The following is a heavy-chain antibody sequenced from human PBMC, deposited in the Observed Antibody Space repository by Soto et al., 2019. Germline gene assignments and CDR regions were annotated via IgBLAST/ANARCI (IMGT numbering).Heavy chain of an antibody. J-gene: IGHJ6*02. CDR2: ISYDGTYK. CDR3: ANEVDVAFSSLQYGMDV. Sequence: PGGSLRLSCAASGFTFNNFAMHWVRQAPGKGLEWVAFISYDGTYKYYADSVRGRFTVYRDNSKSTLFLQMNSLKFEDTAVYVCANEVDVAFSSLQYGMDVWRQGTTVTVSS. V-gene: IGHV3-30*14. CDR1: GFTFNNFA. D-gene: IGHD5-12*01.